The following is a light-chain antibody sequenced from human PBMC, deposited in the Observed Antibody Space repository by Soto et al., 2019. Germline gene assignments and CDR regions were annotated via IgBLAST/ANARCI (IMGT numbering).Light chain of an antibody. J-gene: IGKJ5*01. CDR3: QQRSNWPPIT. CDR2: DTS. CDR1: QSVGSY. Sequence: EIVLTQSPASLSLSTGERATLSCRVSQSVGSYLAWYQQRPGQAPRLLIYDTSSRATGIPARFSDSGSGTDFTLTISSLEPEDFAVYYCQQRSNWPPITFGQGTRLEIK. V-gene: IGKV3-11*01.